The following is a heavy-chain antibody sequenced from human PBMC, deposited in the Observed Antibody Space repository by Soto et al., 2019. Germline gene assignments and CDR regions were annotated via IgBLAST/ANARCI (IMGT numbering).Heavy chain of an antibody. Sequence: QVQLVQSGAEVKKPGSSVKVSCKASGGTFSSYTISWVRQAPGQGLEWMGRIIPILGIANYAQKFQGRVTITADKSTSTAYMELSSLRSEDTAVYYCARDQGVVGATGEFDYWGQGTLVTVSS. V-gene: IGHV1-69*08. CDR2: IIPILGIA. CDR1: GGTFSSYT. CDR3: ARDQGVVGATGEFDY. D-gene: IGHD1-26*01. J-gene: IGHJ4*02.